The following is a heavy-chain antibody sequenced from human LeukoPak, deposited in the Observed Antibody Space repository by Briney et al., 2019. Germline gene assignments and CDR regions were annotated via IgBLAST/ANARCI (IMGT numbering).Heavy chain of an antibody. CDR2: INHSGST. CDR1: GASISSYY. V-gene: IGHV4-34*01. J-gene: IGHJ5*02. D-gene: IGHD3-3*01. CDR3: ARGRDGVVINWFDP. Sequence: SETLSLTCTVSGASISSYYWSWIRQPAGKGLEWIGEINHSGSTNYNPSLKSRVTISVDTYKNKFSLKLSTVTAADTAVYYCARGRDGVVINWFDPWGQGTLVTVSS.